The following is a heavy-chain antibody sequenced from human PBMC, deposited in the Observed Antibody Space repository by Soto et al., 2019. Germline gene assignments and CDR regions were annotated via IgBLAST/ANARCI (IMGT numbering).Heavy chain of an antibody. D-gene: IGHD4-17*01. V-gene: IGHV3-49*03. CDR3: TRDLATVTSFLIYYYYMDV. J-gene: IGHJ6*03. CDR1: GFTFGDYA. CDR2: IRSKAYGGTT. Sequence: GSLRLSCTASGFTFGDYAMSWFRQAPGKGLEWVGFIRSKAYGGTTEYAASVKGRFTISRDDSKSIAYLQMNSLKTEDTAVYYCTRDLATVTSFLIYYYYMDVWGKGTTVTVSS.